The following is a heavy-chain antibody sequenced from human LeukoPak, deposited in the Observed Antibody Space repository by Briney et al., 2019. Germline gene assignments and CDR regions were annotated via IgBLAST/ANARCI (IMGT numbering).Heavy chain of an antibody. V-gene: IGHV4-34*01. J-gene: IGHJ4*02. Sequence: SETLSLTCTVSGGSISSYYGSWLRQTPGEGLEWIGEIDHSGTTNYNPSLRSRVTISVDTSKNQFSLRLTSVTAADTAVYYCARRGIGSATNYKGDFEYWGQGVLVTVSS. CDR3: ARRGIGSATNYKGDFEY. D-gene: IGHD3-10*01. CDR2: IDHSGTT. CDR1: GGSISSYY.